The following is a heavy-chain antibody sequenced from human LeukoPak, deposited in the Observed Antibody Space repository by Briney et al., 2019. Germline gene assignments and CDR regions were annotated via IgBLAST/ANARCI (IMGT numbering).Heavy chain of an antibody. J-gene: IGHJ4*02. D-gene: IGHD3-10*01. CDR1: GYSISSGYY. Sequence: SETLSLTCAVSGYSISSGYYWGWIRQPPGKGLEWIGSIYHSGNTYCNPSLKSRVTISVDTSKNQFSLRLSSVTAADTALYYCARDRVGADYGSARYVLFDFWGQGALVTVSS. V-gene: IGHV4-38-2*01. CDR3: ARDRVGADYGSARYVLFDF. CDR2: IYHSGNT.